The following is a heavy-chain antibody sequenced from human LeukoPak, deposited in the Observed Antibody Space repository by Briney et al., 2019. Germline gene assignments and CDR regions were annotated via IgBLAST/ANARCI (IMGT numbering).Heavy chain of an antibody. V-gene: IGHV3-30-3*01. Sequence: GGSLRLSCAASGFTFSSYAMHWVRQAPGKGLEWVAVISYDGSNKYYADSVKGRFTISRDNSKNTLYLQMNSLRAEDTAVYYCASRPGYSGYDSSDYWGQGTLVTVSS. CDR2: ISYDGSNK. CDR1: GFTFSSYA. CDR3: ASRPGYSGYDSSDY. J-gene: IGHJ4*02. D-gene: IGHD5-12*01.